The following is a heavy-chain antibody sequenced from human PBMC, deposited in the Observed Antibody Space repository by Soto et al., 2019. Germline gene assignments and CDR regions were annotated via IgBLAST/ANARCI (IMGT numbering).Heavy chain of an antibody. CDR3: ARESPADFWSDYYYGMDV. D-gene: IGHD3-3*01. J-gene: IGHJ6*02. CDR2: IDPNDSYT. CDR1: GYSFTSYW. Sequence: PGESLKISCXGSGYSFTSYWISWVRQMPGKGLEWMGRIDPNDSYTNYSPSFQGHVTISADKSISTAYLQWSSLKASDTAMYYCARESPADFWSDYYYGMDVWGQGTTVTVSS. V-gene: IGHV5-10-1*01.